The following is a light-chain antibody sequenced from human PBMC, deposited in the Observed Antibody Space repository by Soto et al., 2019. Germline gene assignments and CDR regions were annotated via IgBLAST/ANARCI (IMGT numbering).Light chain of an antibody. J-gene: IGLJ1*01. Sequence: QSVLTQPPSASGSPGQSVSMSCTGTKSDIGVYDVVSWYQHLPGKAPRLSIYEVFQRPSGVPDRFSGSKSGNTASLTVSGLQAADEADYFCKSYAGSNTYVFGSGTKVTVL. V-gene: IGLV2-8*01. CDR2: EVF. CDR3: KSYAGSNTYV. CDR1: KSDIGVYDV.